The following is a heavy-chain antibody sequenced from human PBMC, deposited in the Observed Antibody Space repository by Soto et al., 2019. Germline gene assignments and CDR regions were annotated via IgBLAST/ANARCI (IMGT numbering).Heavy chain of an antibody. CDR1: GGSISSSNC. J-gene: IGHJ1*01. V-gene: IGHV4-4*02. D-gene: IGHD5-12*01. Sequence: SETLSLTCAVSGGSISSSNCLVWVRQPPGKGLEWIGEIYHSGSTNYNPSLKSRVTISVDKSKNQFSLKLSSVTAADTAVYYCARGLRDGYNGLYFQHWGQGTLVTVSS. CDR3: ARGLRDGYNGLYFQH. CDR2: IYHSGST.